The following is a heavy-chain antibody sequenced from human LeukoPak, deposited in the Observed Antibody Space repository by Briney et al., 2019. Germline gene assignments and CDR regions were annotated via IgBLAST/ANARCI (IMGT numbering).Heavy chain of an antibody. J-gene: IGHJ4*02. CDR1: GGSFSGYY. V-gene: IGHV4-34*01. Sequence: SETLSLTCAVYGGSFSGYYWSWIRQPPGKGLEWIGEINHSGSTNYNPSLKSRLTILVDTSKNQFSLKLSSVTAADTAVYYCARFEPYHYDNSGYYVSDYWGQGTLVTASS. CDR2: INHSGST. CDR3: ARFEPYHYDNSGYYVSDY. D-gene: IGHD3-22*01.